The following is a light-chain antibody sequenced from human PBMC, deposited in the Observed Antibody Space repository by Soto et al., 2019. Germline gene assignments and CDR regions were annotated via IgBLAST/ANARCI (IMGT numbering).Light chain of an antibody. CDR2: EAS. CDR3: CSNAASSTYV. J-gene: IGLJ1*01. CDR1: SSDVGSHNL. Sequence: QSALTQPASVSGSPGQSITISCTGTSSDVGSHNLVSWYQQYSGKAPKLIIFEASKRPSGVSNRLSGSKSGSTASLTISGLQAEDEADYYCCSNAASSTYVFGSGTKLTVL. V-gene: IGLV2-23*01.